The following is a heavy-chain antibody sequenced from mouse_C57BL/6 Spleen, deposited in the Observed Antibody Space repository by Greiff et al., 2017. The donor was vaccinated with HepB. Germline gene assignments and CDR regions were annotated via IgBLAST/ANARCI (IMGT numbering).Heavy chain of an antibody. Sequence: EVQRVESGGDLVKPGGSLKLSCAASGFTFSSYGMSWVRQTPDKRLEWVATISSGGSYTYYPDSVKGRFTISRDNAKNTLYLQMSSLKSEDTAMYYCARSDDYYGSSSYFDYWGQGTTLTVSS. J-gene: IGHJ2*01. D-gene: IGHD1-1*01. CDR2: ISSGGSYT. CDR3: ARSDDYYGSSSYFDY. V-gene: IGHV5-6*01. CDR1: GFTFSSYG.